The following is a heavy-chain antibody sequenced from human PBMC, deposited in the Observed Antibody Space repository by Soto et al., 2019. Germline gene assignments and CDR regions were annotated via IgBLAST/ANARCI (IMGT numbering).Heavy chain of an antibody. J-gene: IGHJ4*02. D-gene: IGHD3-16*01. CDR3: ARSPASGGYYFDY. Sequence: LSLTCAVSGGSISSSNWWSWVRQPPGKGLEWIGEIYHSGSTNYNPSLKSRVTISVDKSKNQFSLKLSSVTAADTAVYYCARSPASGGYYFDYRGQGTLVTVSS. CDR2: IYHSGST. V-gene: IGHV4-4*02. CDR1: GGSISSSNW.